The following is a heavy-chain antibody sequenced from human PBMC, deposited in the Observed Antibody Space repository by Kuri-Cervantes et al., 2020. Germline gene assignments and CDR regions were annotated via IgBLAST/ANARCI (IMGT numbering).Heavy chain of an antibody. CDR3: ARDTFVALDAFDI. CDR2: IYYSGST. J-gene: IGHJ3*02. V-gene: IGHV4-39*07. CDR1: GGSISSSSYY. Sequence: GSLRLSCTVSGGSISSSSYYWGWIRQPPGKGLEWIGSIYYSGSTYYNPSLKSRVTISVDTSKNQFSLKLSSVTAADTAVYYCARDTFVALDAFDIWGQGTMVTVSS. D-gene: IGHD2-21*01.